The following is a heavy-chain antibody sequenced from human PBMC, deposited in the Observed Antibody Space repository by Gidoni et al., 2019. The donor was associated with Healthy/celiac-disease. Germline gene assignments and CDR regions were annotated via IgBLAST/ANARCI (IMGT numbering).Heavy chain of an antibody. D-gene: IGHD5-18*01. CDR3: AKAVGILYAFDI. Sequence: QVQLVESGGGVVQLGRSLRLSCAASGFTFSSYAMHGVRQDPGKGLAWVAVISYDGSNKYYTDSVKGRFTISRDNSKNTLYLQMNSLRAEDTAVYYCAKAVGILYAFDIWGQGTMVTVSS. J-gene: IGHJ3*02. CDR2: ISYDGSNK. V-gene: IGHV3-30-3*01. CDR1: GFTFSSYA.